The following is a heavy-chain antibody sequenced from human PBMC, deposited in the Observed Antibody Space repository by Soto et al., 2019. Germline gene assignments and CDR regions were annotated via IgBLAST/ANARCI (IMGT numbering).Heavy chain of an antibody. D-gene: IGHD1-26*01. CDR1: GGSISSYY. CDR3: ARGRRSGSYYSRFDY. J-gene: IGHJ4*02. CDR2: IYYSGST. Sequence: QVPLQESGPGLVKPSETLSLTCTVSGGSISSYYWSWIRQPPGKGLEWIGYIYYSGSTNYNPSLKSRVTISVDTSKNQFSLKLSSVTAADTAVYYCARGRRSGSYYSRFDYWGQGTLVTVSS. V-gene: IGHV4-59*01.